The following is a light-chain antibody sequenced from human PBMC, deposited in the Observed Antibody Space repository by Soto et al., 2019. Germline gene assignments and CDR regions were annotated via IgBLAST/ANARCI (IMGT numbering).Light chain of an antibody. J-gene: IGKJ5*01. CDR2: AAS. CDR1: QSVISSK. Sequence: EIWLNQSPGTLSLSPWEIATLSCSAGQSVISSKVAWYQQKPGQAPRLLIYAASYRATGIPDKFSGSGSGTDFSLTISRLEPEDFAVYYCQQRSNWPPTITFGQGTRLEIK. CDR3: QQRSNWPPTIT. V-gene: IGKV3D-20*02.